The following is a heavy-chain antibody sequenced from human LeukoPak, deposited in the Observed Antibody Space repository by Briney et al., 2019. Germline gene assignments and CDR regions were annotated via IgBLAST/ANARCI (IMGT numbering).Heavy chain of an antibody. CDR1: GGSISSYY. J-gene: IGHJ2*01. D-gene: IGHD4-11*01. V-gene: IGHV4-59*01. Sequence: SETLSLTCTVSGGSISSYYWSWIRQPPGKGLEWIGYIYYSGSTNYNPSLKSRVTISVDTSKNQFSLKLSSVTAADTAVYYCARERATVSRWYFDLWGRGTLVTVYS. CDR2: IYYSGST. CDR3: ARERATVSRWYFDL.